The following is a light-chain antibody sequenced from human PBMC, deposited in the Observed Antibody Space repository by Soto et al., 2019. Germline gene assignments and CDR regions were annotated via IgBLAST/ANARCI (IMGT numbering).Light chain of an antibody. CDR1: SSDVGGYDY. CDR3: CSYAGRYTLEL. J-gene: IGLJ2*01. V-gene: IGLV2-11*01. CDR2: DVT. Sequence: QSVLTQPRSVSGSPGQSVTISCTGTSSDVGGYDYVSWYQQHPDKAPTLMIYDVTTRASGVPDRFSGSKSGNTASLTISGLQAEDEADYHCCSYAGRYTLELCGGGTKLTVL.